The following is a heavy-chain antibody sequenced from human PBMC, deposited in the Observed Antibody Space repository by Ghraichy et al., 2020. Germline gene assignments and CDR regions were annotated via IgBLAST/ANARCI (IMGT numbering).Heavy chain of an antibody. CDR2: LSGTGGST. V-gene: IGHV3-23*01. Sequence: GGSLRLSCAASGFTFTSYAMRWVRQAPGKGLEWVSSLSGTGGSTYYADSVRGRFTISRDNSKKTLYLLMKSLRAEDSAVFYCAKTFTTLLLHDAFDIWGPGTMVTVSS. J-gene: IGHJ3*02. CDR1: GFTFTSYA. D-gene: IGHD2/OR15-2a*01. CDR3: AKTFTTLLLHDAFDI.